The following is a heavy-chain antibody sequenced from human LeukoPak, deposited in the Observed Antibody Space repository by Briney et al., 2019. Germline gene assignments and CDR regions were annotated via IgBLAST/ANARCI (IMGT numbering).Heavy chain of an antibody. D-gene: IGHD2-15*01. CDR2: IYYSGST. CDR3: ARESAYCSGGSCPFKI. V-gene: IGHV4-31*03. J-gene: IGHJ3*02. Sequence: ASQTLSLTCTVSGGSISSGGYYWSWIRQHPGKGLEWIGYIYYSGSTYYNTSLKSRVTISVDTSKNQFSLKLSSVTAADTAVYYCARESAYCSGGSCPFKIWGQGTMVTVSS. CDR1: GGSISSGGYY.